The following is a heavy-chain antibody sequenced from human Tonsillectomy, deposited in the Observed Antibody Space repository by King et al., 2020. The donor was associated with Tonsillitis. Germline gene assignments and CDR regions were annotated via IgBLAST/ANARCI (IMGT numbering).Heavy chain of an antibody. CDR2: IYYSGST. V-gene: IGHV4-30-4*01. D-gene: IGHD3-10*01. CDR3: ARAPMVRGVITRFDY. Sequence: VQLQESGPGLVKPSQTLSLTCAVSGGSISSGDYYWSWIRQPPGKGLEWIGYIYYSGSTYYNPSLKSRVTISVDTSKNQFSLKLSSVTAADTAVYYCARAPMVRGVITRFDYWGQGTLVTVSS. CDR1: GGSISSGDYY. J-gene: IGHJ4*02.